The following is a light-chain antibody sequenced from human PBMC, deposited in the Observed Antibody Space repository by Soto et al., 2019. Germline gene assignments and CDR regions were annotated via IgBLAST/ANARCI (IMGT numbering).Light chain of an antibody. V-gene: IGLV1-40*01. J-gene: IGLJ2*01. CDR3: QSYDSSLSGVV. Sequence: QSVLTQPPSVSGAPGQRVTISCTGSSSNIGAGYDVHWYQQFPGTAPKLLIYGNSNRPSGVPDRFSGSKSGTSASLAITGRQAEDEADYYCQSYDSSLSGVVFGGGTKVTVL. CDR1: SSNIGAGYD. CDR2: GNS.